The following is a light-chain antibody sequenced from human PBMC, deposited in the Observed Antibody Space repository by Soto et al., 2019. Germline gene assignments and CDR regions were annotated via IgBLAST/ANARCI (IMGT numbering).Light chain of an antibody. V-gene: IGKV3-11*01. Sequence: EVVLTQSPATLSLSPGERATLSCRASQSVGTYLVWYQQKHGQPPSLLIYDASNRATDVPVRFSGSGSRTDFTLTISSLEPEDVAVYYCQQRNSWPITFGQGTRLEIK. CDR1: QSVGTY. CDR2: DAS. J-gene: IGKJ5*01. CDR3: QQRNSWPIT.